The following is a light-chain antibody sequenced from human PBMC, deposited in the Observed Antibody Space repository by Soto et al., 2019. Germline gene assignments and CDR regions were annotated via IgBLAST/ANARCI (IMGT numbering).Light chain of an antibody. CDR1: SSNIGSNF. V-gene: IGLV1-47*01. J-gene: IGLJ3*02. Sequence: QSVLTQPPSASGTPGQRVTSSCSGSSSNIGSNFVYWYQQFPGTAPKLLIYRNNQWPSGVPDRFSGSKSGTSASLAISGLPSEDEADYYCAAWDDSLSGWVFGGGTKLTVL. CDR2: RNN. CDR3: AAWDDSLSGWV.